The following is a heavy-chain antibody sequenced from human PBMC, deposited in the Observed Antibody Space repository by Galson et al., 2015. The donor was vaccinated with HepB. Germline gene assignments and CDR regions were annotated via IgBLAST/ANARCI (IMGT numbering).Heavy chain of an antibody. CDR3: ARGDDLRHYYGSGSSYDY. Sequence: SVKVSCKASGYTFTGYYMHWVRQAPGQGLEWMGRINPNSGGTNYAQKFQGRVTMTRDTSISAAYMELSRLRSDDTAVYYCARGDDLRHYYGSGSSYDYWGQGTLVTVSS. J-gene: IGHJ4*02. V-gene: IGHV1-2*06. D-gene: IGHD3-10*01. CDR1: GYTFTGYY. CDR2: INPNSGGT.